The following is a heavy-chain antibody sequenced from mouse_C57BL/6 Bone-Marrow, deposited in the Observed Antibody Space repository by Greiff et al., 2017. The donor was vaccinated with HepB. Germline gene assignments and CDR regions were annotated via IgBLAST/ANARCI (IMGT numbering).Heavy chain of an antibody. J-gene: IGHJ3*01. CDR3: AREAQYYGSTAWFAY. CDR2: SPPNSGST. CDR1: GYTFTSYW. D-gene: IGHD1-1*01. Sequence: QVQLQQPGAELVKPGASVKLSYKASGYTFTSYWMHWVKQRPGQGLEWIGMSPPNSGSTNYNEKCKSKATLTEDKSSSTAYMQLIRLTSEDSAVYYCAREAQYYGSTAWFAYWGQGTLFTVSA. V-gene: IGHV1-64*01.